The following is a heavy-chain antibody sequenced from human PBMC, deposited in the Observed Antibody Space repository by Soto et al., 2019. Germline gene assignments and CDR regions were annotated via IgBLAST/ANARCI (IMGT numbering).Heavy chain of an antibody. J-gene: IGHJ6*02. CDR2: ISSYGSDT. D-gene: IGHD3-16*01. CDR1: GFTFSRYG. V-gene: IGHV3-74*01. CDR3: ASNYAYAVCCYWYGIYV. Sequence: GGSLRLSCAASGFTFSRYGMHWVRQAPGKGLVWVSRISSYGSDTHYADSVKGRFTISRDNAKNTLYLQMNSLRADDTAVYYCASNYAYAVCCYWYGIYVWGQGTTVTVSS.